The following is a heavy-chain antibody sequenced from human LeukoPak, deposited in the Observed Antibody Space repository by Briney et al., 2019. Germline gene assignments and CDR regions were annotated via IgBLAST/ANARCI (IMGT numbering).Heavy chain of an antibody. J-gene: IGHJ4*02. V-gene: IGHV4-61*08. Sequence: SETLSLTCTVSGGSISSGDYYWSWIRQPPGKGLEWIGYIYYSGSTNYNPSLKSRVTISVDTSKNQFSLKLSSVTAADTAVYYCARGVNSSGYYPYDYWGQGTLVTVSS. CDR3: ARGVNSSGYYPYDY. D-gene: IGHD3-22*01. CDR2: IYYSGST. CDR1: GGSISSGDYY.